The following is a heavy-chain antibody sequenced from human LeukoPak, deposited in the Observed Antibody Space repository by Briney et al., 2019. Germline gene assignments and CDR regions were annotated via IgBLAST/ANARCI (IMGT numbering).Heavy chain of an antibody. CDR2: IYHSGST. Sequence: PSETLSLTCTVSGYSISSGYYWGWIRQPPGKGLEWIGSIYHSGSTYYNPSLKSRVTISVDTSKNQFSLKLSSVTAADTAVYYCASPYDDCSSTSCYYSYWGQGTLVTVSS. D-gene: IGHD2-2*01. V-gene: IGHV4-38-2*02. CDR3: ASPYDDCSSTSCYYSY. J-gene: IGHJ4*02. CDR1: GYSISSGYY.